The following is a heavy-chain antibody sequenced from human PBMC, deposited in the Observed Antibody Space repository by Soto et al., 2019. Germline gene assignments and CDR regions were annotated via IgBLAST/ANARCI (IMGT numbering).Heavy chain of an antibody. CDR3: AKLPDGGNSGPFDY. Sequence: GGSLRLSCAASGFTFDDYAMHWVRQAPGKGLEWVSLISGDGGSTYYADSVKGRFTISRYNSKNSLYLQMNSLRTEDTSLYYCAKLPDGGNSGPFDYWGQGTLVTVSS. J-gene: IGHJ4*02. CDR2: ISGDGGST. V-gene: IGHV3-43*02. D-gene: IGHD2-21*02. CDR1: GFTFDDYA.